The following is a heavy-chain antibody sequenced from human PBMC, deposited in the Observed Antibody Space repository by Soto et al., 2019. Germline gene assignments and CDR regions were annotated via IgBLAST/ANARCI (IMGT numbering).Heavy chain of an antibody. D-gene: IGHD6-25*01. CDR1: GFTFSDFW. V-gene: IGHV3-74*03. CDR3: ASVTAAAAASFGG. Sequence: EGQLVQSGGDLVQPGGSLRLSCTASGFTFSDFWMYWVRQAPGKGLEWVSRINSDGSGTAYADSVRGRFTISIDNAKNTVYLQMNSLRAEDTAVYYCASVTAAAAASFGGWGQVTLVTVSS. CDR2: INSDGSGT. J-gene: IGHJ4*02.